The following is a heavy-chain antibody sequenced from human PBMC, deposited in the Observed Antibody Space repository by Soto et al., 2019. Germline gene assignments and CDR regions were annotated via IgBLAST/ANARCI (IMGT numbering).Heavy chain of an antibody. CDR3: ARSPQPTRGIHWYFDL. Sequence: PGGSQRLSCAASGFTFNTYGMHWVRQAPGKGLEWVAAISYDGINKYYVDSVKGRFTISRDNSKNTLYVQMNSLRAEDTALYYCARSPQPTRGIHWYFDLWGRGILVTVSS. CDR2: ISYDGINK. V-gene: IGHV3-30*03. D-gene: IGHD1-26*01. CDR1: GFTFNTYG. J-gene: IGHJ2*01.